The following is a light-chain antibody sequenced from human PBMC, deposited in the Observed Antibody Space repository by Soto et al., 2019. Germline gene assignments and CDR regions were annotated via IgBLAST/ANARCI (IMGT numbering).Light chain of an antibody. CDR3: QHYNSYSWT. Sequence: DIQMTQSPSTLSASVGDRVTITCRARQSITIWLAWYQQKQGKAPKLLIFDASSLDSGVPSRFSGSGSGTEFTLTISSLQPDDFATYYCQHYNSYSWTFGQGTKVEIK. V-gene: IGKV1-5*01. CDR1: QSITIW. CDR2: DAS. J-gene: IGKJ1*01.